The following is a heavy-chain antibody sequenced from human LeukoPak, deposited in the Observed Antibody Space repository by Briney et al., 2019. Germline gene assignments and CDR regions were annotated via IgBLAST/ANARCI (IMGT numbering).Heavy chain of an antibody. CDR2: IYYSGNT. Sequence: PSETLSLTCTVSGASISSYYWSWIRQPPGKGLEWIGYIYYSGNTNYNPSLKSRVTISVDTSKNQFSLKLSSVTAADTAVYYCARDRGPDCSGGSCWDYWGQGTLVTVSS. D-gene: IGHD2-15*01. CDR3: ARDRGPDCSGGSCWDY. V-gene: IGHV4-59*01. J-gene: IGHJ4*02. CDR1: GASISSYY.